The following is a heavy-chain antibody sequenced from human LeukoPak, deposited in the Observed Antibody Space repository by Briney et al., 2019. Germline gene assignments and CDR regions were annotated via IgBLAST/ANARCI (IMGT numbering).Heavy chain of an antibody. CDR2: IYYSGST. Sequence: SETLSLTCTVSGGSISSSSYYWGWIRQPPGKGLEWIGSIYYSGSTYYNPSLKSRVTISVDTSKNQFSLKLSSVTAADTAVYYCARDVWFDPGAREPWSPSPQ. CDR3: ARDVWFDP. V-gene: IGHV4-39*02. CDR1: GGSISSSSYY. J-gene: IGHJ5*02.